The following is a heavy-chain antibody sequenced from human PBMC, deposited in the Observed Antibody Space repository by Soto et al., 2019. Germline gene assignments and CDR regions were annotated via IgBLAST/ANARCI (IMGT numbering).Heavy chain of an antibody. J-gene: IGHJ4*02. CDR2: IYWDDDK. D-gene: IGHD4-17*01. Sequence: QITLKESGPTLVRPAQTLTLTCDFSGFSLSTYHMGVAWIRQPPGKALEWLALIYWDDDKRYSPSLKDRLAISKDNSNNQVVLTITNIDPGDSATYFCAHAGDYDLLTFDHWGPGTLVTVSS. V-gene: IGHV2-5*02. CDR1: GFSLSTYHMG. CDR3: AHAGDYDLLTFDH.